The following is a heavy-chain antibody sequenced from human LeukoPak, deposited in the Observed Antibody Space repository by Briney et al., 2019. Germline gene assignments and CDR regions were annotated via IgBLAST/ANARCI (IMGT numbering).Heavy chain of an antibody. CDR1: GFTFSSYW. D-gene: IGHD3-22*01. Sequence: GGSLRLSCAASGFTFSSYWMSWVRQAPGKGLEWVANIKQDGSEKYYVDSVKGRFTISRDNAKNSLYLQMNSLRDEDTAVYYCARSPDSSGYYSPPFDYWGQGTLVTVSS. CDR2: IKQDGSEK. V-gene: IGHV3-7*01. J-gene: IGHJ4*02. CDR3: ARSPDSSGYYSPPFDY.